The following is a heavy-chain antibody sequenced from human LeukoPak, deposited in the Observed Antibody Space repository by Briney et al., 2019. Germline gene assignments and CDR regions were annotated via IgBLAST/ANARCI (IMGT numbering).Heavy chain of an antibody. V-gene: IGHV3-7*01. CDR3: ARDKVVGASRFEY. J-gene: IGHJ4*02. CDR2: IKQDGSDK. CDR1: GFNFSSYW. Sequence: GGSLRLSCAASGFNFSSYWVIWVRQAPGKGLEWVANIKQDGSDKNYVDSVKGRFTISRDNAKNLVYLQLNSLRVEDTAVYYCARDKVVGASRFEYWGQGTQVMVSS. D-gene: IGHD1-26*01.